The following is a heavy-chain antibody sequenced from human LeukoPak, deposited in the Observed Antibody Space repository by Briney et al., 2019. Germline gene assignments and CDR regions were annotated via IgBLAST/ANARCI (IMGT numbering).Heavy chain of an antibody. CDR1: GGSFSGYY. CDR2: INHSGST. D-gene: IGHD3-16*01. Sequence: RTSETLSLTCAVYGGSFSGYYWSWIRQPPGKGLEWIGEINHSGSTNYNPSLKSRVTISVDTSKNQFSLKLSSVTAADTAVYYCARDNPLVGDRAAFDIWGQGTMVTVSS. V-gene: IGHV4-34*01. CDR3: ARDNPLVGDRAAFDI. J-gene: IGHJ3*02.